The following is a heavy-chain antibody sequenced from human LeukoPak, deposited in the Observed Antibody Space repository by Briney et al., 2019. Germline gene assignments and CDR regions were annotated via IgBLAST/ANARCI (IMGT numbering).Heavy chain of an antibody. CDR1: GFTVSSNY. Sequence: GGSLRLSCAASGFTVSSNYMSWVRQAPGKGLEWVSYISSSSSTIYYAASVKGRFTISRDNAKNSLYLQMNSLRDEDTAVYYCARDPHVDCGGDCYRNNWFDPWGQGTLVTVSS. D-gene: IGHD2-21*01. CDR3: ARDPHVDCGGDCYRNNWFDP. CDR2: ISSSSSTI. V-gene: IGHV3-48*02. J-gene: IGHJ5*02.